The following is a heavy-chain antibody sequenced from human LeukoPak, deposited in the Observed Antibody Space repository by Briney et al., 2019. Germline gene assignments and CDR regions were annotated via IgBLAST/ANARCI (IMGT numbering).Heavy chain of an antibody. CDR3: ARFYVWGCYRYLYFDY. CDR1: GYTFTSYG. CDR2: ISAYNGNT. J-gene: IGHJ4*02. D-gene: IGHD3-16*02. V-gene: IGHV1-18*01. Sequence: GPVKVSCKASGYTFTSYGISWVRQAPGQGLEWMGWISAYNGNTNYAQKLQGRVTMTTDTSTSTAYMELRSLRSDDTAVYYCARFYVWGCYRYLYFDYWGQGTLVTVSS.